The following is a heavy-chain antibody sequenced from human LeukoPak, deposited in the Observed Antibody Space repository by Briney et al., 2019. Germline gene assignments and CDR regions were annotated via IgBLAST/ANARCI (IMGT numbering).Heavy chain of an antibody. CDR1: GGSISSYY. V-gene: IGHV4-59*01. CDR3: ARGSYPRLLWFGELPTYYFDY. D-gene: IGHD3-10*01. J-gene: IGHJ4*02. CDR2: IYYSGST. Sequence: PSETLSLTCTVSGGSISSYYWSWIRQPPGKGLEWIGYIYYSGSTNYNPSLKSRVTISVDTSKNQFSLKLSSVTAADTAVYYCARGSYPRLLWFGELPTYYFDYWGQGTLVTVSS.